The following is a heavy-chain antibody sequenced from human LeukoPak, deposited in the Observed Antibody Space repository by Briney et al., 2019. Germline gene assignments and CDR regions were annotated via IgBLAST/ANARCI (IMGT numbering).Heavy chain of an antibody. CDR2: IDERESNA. J-gene: IGHJ4*02. V-gene: IGHV3-74*03. D-gene: IGHD2-21*01. CDR1: GFTFSNHW. CDR3: IRDEALWRLDY. Sequence: GGSLRLSCAASGFTFSNHWMHWVRQAPGKGLVWVSRIDERESNAMYADSVKGRFSISKDNAKNTVNLQMNSLRAEDTGVYYCIRDEALWRLDYWGQGTLVTVSS.